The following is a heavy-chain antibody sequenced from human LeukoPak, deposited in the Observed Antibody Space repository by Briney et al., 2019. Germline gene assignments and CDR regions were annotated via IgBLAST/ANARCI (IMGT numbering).Heavy chain of an antibody. D-gene: IGHD1-26*01. V-gene: IGHV4-39*07. CDR3: ARRLAVGATSRD. J-gene: IGHJ4*02. Sequence: SETLSLTCTVSGGSISSSSYYWGWIRQPPGKGLEWIGSIYYSGSTNYNPSLKSRVTISVDTSKNQFSLKLSSVTAADTAVYYCARRLAVGATSRDWGQGTLVTVSS. CDR2: IYYSGST. CDR1: GGSISSSSYY.